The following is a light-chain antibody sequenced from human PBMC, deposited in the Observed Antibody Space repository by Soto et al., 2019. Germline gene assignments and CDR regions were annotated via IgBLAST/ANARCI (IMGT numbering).Light chain of an antibody. CDR2: DAS. J-gene: IGKJ5*01. V-gene: IGKV3-11*01. CDR1: QSISNY. Sequence: EIVLTQSLATLSLSPGERATLSCRASQSISNYVAWYQQKPGQAPRLLIYDASDRATGIPGRFSGSGSGTDFTLTISSLEPEDFAVYYCQQHSNWPPITFGQGTRLEIK. CDR3: QQHSNWPPIT.